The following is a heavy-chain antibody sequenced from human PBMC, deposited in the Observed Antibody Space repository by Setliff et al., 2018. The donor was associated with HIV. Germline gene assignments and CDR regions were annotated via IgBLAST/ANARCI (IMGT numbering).Heavy chain of an antibody. CDR2: MYSGGTT. J-gene: IGHJ4*02. CDR1: GFTVDSKY. V-gene: IGHV3-53*04. D-gene: IGHD6-19*01. CDR3: ATCSGPLDY. Sequence: LTLSCAASGFTVDSKYMSWVRQAPGKGLEWVSVMYSGGTTYYADSVKGRFTISRHNSKNTLYLQMDSLRSEDTAVYYCATCSGPLDYWGQGTLVTVSS.